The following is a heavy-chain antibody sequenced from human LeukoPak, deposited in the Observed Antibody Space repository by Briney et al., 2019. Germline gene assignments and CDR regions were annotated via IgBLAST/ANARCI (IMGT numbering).Heavy chain of an antibody. Sequence: SSETLSLTCTVSGGSISSYYWSWIRQPPGKGLEWIGYIYYTGTTNYNPSLNSRVTISIDTSKNQFSLKLSSVTAADTAVYYCARSDYGDYSLYYFDYWGQGTLVTVSS. CDR3: ARSDYGDYSLYYFDY. V-gene: IGHV4-59*01. D-gene: IGHD4-17*01. CDR1: GGSISSYY. CDR2: IYYTGTT. J-gene: IGHJ4*02.